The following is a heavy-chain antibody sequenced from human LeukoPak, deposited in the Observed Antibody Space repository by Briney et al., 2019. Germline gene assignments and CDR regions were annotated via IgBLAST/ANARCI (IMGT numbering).Heavy chain of an antibody. CDR3: ARDPATYNWNDVDYFDY. J-gene: IGHJ4*02. CDR2: ISAYNGNT. V-gene: IGHV1-18*01. D-gene: IGHD1-1*01. CDR1: GYTFTSHG. Sequence: ASVKVSCKASGYTFTSHGISWVRQAPGQGLEWMGWISAYNGNTNYAQKLQGRVTMTTDTSTSTAYMELRSLRSDDTAVYYCARDPATYNWNDVDYFDYWGQETLVTVSS.